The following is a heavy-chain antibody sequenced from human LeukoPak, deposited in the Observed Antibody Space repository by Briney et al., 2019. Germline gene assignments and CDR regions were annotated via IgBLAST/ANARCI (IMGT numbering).Heavy chain of an antibody. CDR1: GLTFSSYE. CDR2: ISSSGSTI. D-gene: IGHD3-22*01. Sequence: GGSLRLSCAASGLTFSSYEMHWVRQAPGRGLAWVSYISSSGSTIYYADSAKGRFTISRGNAKNSLYLQMNSLRAEDTAVYYCARESYRGGYYFDYWGQGTLVTVSS. V-gene: IGHV3-48*03. J-gene: IGHJ4*02. CDR3: ARESYRGGYYFDY.